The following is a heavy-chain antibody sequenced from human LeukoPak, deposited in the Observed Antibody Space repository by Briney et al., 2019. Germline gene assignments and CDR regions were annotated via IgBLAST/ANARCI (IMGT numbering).Heavy chain of an antibody. CDR2: INPNSGGT. CDR3: ARDPSPLAAMIDI. CDR1: GYTFTGYY. V-gene: IGHV1-2*04. Sequence: ASVTVSCKASGYTFTGYYMHWVRQAPGQGLEWMGWINPNSGGTNYAQKFQGWVTMTRDTSISTAYMELSRLRSDDTAVYYCARDPSPLAAMIDIWGQGTMVTVSS. D-gene: IGHD3-22*01. J-gene: IGHJ3*02.